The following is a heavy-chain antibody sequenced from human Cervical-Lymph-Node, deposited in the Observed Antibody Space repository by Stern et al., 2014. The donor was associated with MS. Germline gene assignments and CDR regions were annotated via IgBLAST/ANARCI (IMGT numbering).Heavy chain of an antibody. CDR1: GYKFTNYY. J-gene: IGHJ4*02. CDR2: INPSGDST. V-gene: IGHV1-46*01. Sequence: VQLVESGAEVKKPGASVKISCKAPGYKFTNYYIHWMRQATGQGPEWMGMINPSGDSTTYAQKFQGRVTMTRDTSTSTVYMELSRLRSEDAAVYYCASGRLGYWGQGTQVTVSS. CDR3: ASGRLGY.